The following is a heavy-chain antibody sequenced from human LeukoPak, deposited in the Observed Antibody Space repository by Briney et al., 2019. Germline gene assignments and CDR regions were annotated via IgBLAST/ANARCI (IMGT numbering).Heavy chain of an antibody. V-gene: IGHV4-34*01. J-gene: IGHJ5*02. Sequence: PSETLSLTCAAYGGSFSGYYWSWIRQPPGKGLEWIGEINHSGSTNYNPSLKSRVTISVDTSKNQFSLKLSSVTAADTAVYYCARVPRLYYYGSGRRYNWFDPWGQGTLVTVSS. CDR2: INHSGST. CDR3: ARVPRLYYYGSGRRYNWFDP. D-gene: IGHD3-10*01. CDR1: GGSFSGYY.